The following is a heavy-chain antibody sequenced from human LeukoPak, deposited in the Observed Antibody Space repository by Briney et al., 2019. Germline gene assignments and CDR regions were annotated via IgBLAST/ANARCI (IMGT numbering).Heavy chain of an antibody. D-gene: IGHD2-2*01. J-gene: IGHJ4*02. CDR1: GFTFSSYS. CDR2: ISSSSSYI. Sequence: GGSLRLSCAASGFTFSSYSMNWVRQAPGKGLEWVSSISSSSSYIYYADSVEGRFTISRDNANNSLYLQMNSLRAEDTAVYYCARDEGGALGYCSSTSCPEGYWGQGTLVTVSS. V-gene: IGHV3-21*01. CDR3: ARDEGGALGYCSSTSCPEGY.